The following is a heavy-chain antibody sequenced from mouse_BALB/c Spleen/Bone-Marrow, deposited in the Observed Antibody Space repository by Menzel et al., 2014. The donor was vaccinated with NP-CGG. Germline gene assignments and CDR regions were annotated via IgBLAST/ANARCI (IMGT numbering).Heavy chain of an antibody. CDR2: ISSGGSYT. Sequence: EVQRVESGGGLVKPGGSLKLSCAASGFTFSSYTMSWVRQTPEKRLEWVATISSGGSYTYYPDSVKGRFTISRDNAKSPLYLQMSSLKSEDTAMYYCTRDPYYYGSSYAMDYWGQGTSVTVSS. J-gene: IGHJ4*01. V-gene: IGHV5-6-4*01. D-gene: IGHD1-1*01. CDR1: GFTFSSYT. CDR3: TRDPYYYGSSYAMDY.